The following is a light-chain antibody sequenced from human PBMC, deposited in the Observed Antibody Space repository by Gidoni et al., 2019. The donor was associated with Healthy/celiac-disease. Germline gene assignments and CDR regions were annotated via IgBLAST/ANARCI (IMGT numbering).Light chain of an antibody. CDR1: QRFGSNY. J-gene: IGKJ1*01. V-gene: IGKV3-20*01. CDR3: QQYGSPPRT. Sequence: VLAQAPGTLSWSPGERHTLSCRASQRFGSNYLAWYQNTPDQTPMLLFYDASSRAAVIPDRFSGSGSGTYFTLTISILAPEYFALYYCQQYGSPPRTFGQGTRVEI. CDR2: DAS.